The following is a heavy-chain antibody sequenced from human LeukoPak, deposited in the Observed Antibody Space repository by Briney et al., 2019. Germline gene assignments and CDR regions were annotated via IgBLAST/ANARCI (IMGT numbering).Heavy chain of an antibody. D-gene: IGHD5-24*01. CDR2: INPGGDNT. CDR3: ARRDGYNYPYAFDI. V-gene: IGHV1-46*01. Sequence: VASVKVSCKASGYTFTNYYIHWVRQAPGQGLEWMGLINPGGDNTDYAQNFQDRVTMTRDTSTSTVYMGLSSLRSEDTAVYYCARRDGYNYPYAFDIWGQGTMVTVSS. J-gene: IGHJ3*02. CDR1: GYTFTNYY.